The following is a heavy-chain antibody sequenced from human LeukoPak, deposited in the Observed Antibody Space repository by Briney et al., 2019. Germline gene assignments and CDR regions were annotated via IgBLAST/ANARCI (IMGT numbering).Heavy chain of an antibody. CDR3: ARVHCSTSCLDY. D-gene: IGHD2-2*01. V-gene: IGHV1-8*01. J-gene: IGHJ4*02. Sequence: ASVKVSCKASGYTFTSYDINWVRQATGQGLEWMGWMNPNSGNTGYAQKFQGRVTMTRNTSISTAYMELSSLRSEDTAVYYCARVHCSTSCLDYWDQGTLVTVSS. CDR2: MNPNSGNT. CDR1: GYTFTSYD.